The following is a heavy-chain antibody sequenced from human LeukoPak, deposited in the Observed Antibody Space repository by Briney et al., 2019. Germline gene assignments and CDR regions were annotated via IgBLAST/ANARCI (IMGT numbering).Heavy chain of an antibody. CDR2: ISGSGGST. CDR1: GFTFSGSA. D-gene: IGHD7-27*01. Sequence: GGSLRLSCAASGFTFSGSAMHWVRQAPRKGLEWVSSISGSGGSTYYADSVKGRFTISRDTSKNTLYLQMNSLRAEDTAVYYCAKDRPANWGYYFDYWGQGTLVTVSS. V-gene: IGHV3-23*01. J-gene: IGHJ4*02. CDR3: AKDRPANWGYYFDY.